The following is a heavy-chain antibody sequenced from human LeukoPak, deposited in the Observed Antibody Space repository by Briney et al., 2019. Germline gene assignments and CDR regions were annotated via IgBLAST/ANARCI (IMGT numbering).Heavy chain of an antibody. V-gene: IGHV3-30*04. D-gene: IGHD5-18*01. Sequence: GGSLRLSCEASGFTFSKYAMHWVRQAPGKGLEWVAVISYDGSNKYYADSVKGRFTISRDNSKNTLFLQMNSLRAEDTAVYYCARFAVYVDTAMVTAYYFDNWGQGTLVTVSS. J-gene: IGHJ4*02. CDR3: ARFAVYVDTAMVTAYYFDN. CDR2: ISYDGSNK. CDR1: GFTFSKYA.